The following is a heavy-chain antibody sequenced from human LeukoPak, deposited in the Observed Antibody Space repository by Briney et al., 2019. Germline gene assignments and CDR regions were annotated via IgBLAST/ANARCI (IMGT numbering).Heavy chain of an antibody. CDR2: ISAYNGNT. Sequence: ASVKVSCKPSGYTFTSYGISWVRQAPGQGLESMGWISAYNGNTNYAQKLQGRVTMTTDTSTSTAYMELRSLRSDDTAVYYCARDKKHTWGDAFDIWGQGTMVTVSS. J-gene: IGHJ3*02. D-gene: IGHD3-16*01. CDR1: GYTFTSYG. V-gene: IGHV1-18*01. CDR3: ARDKKHTWGDAFDI.